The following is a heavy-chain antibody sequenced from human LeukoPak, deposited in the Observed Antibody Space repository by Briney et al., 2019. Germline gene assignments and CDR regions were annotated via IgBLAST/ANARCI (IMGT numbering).Heavy chain of an antibody. J-gene: IGHJ6*02. V-gene: IGHV1-69*04. CDR3: ARDRIVPAAQYYYYGMDV. CDR2: IIPILGIA. CDR1: GGTFSSYA. D-gene: IGHD2-2*01. Sequence: SVKVSCKASGGTFSSYAISWVRQAPGQGLEWMGRIIPILGIANYAQKIQGRVTITADKSTSTAYMELSSLRSEDTAVYYCARDRIVPAAQYYYYGMDVWGQGTTVTVSS.